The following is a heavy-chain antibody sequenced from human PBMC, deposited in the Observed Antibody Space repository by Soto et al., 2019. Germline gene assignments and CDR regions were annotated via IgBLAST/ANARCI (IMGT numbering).Heavy chain of an antibody. D-gene: IGHD5-18*01. CDR1: GGTFSSYT. V-gene: IGHV1-46*03. CDR3: ARNVFDVDTAMVTVGY. Sequence: ASVKVSCKASGGTFSSYTISWVRQAPGQGLEWMGIINPSGGSTSYAQKFQGRVTMTRDTSTSTVYMELSSLRSEDTAVYYCARNVFDVDTAMVTVGYWGQGTLVTVSS. CDR2: INPSGGST. J-gene: IGHJ4*02.